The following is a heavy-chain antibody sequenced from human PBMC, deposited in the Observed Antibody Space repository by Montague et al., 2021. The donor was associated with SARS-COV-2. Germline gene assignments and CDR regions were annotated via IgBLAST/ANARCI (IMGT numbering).Heavy chain of an antibody. D-gene: IGHD4-17*01. V-gene: IGHV3-11*01. CDR1: GFSFNKHY. CDR2: ISPSGKTI. J-gene: IGHJ3*01. Sequence: SLRLSCAASGFSFNKHYMTWIRQAPGKGLEWISYISPSGKTIYHRDSLKGRFTIARDNAKNSLYLQLTSLTADDTGTYFCAREEGRDYHLETFDVWGPGTKVTVS. CDR3: AREEGRDYHLETFDV.